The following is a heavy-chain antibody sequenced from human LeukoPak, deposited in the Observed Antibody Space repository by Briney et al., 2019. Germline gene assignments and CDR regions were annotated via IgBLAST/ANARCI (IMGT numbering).Heavy chain of an antibody. CDR1: GGSISSSSYY. Sequence: SETLSLTCTVSGGSISSSSYYWGWIRQPPGKGLEWIGSIYYSGSTYYNPSLKSRVTISVDTSKNQFSLMVNSVTAADTAVYYCARESRRIAAAGPSYYMDVWGRGTTVTASS. J-gene: IGHJ6*03. CDR2: IYYSGST. D-gene: IGHD6-13*01. V-gene: IGHV4-39*07. CDR3: ARESRRIAAAGPSYYMDV.